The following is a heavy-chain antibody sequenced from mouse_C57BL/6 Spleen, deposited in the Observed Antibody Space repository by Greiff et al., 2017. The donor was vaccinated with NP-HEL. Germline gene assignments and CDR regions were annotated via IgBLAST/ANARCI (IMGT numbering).Heavy chain of an antibody. CDR3: ASYDYDVEAMDY. J-gene: IGHJ4*01. CDR2: INPYNGGT. D-gene: IGHD2-4*01. Sequence: EVQLQQSGPVLVKPGASVKMSCKASGYTFTDYYMNWVKQSHGKSLEWIGVINPYNGGTSYNQKFKGKATLTVDKSSSTAYMELNSLTSEDPAVYYFASYDYDVEAMDYWGQGTSVTVSS. V-gene: IGHV1-19*01. CDR1: GYTFTDYY.